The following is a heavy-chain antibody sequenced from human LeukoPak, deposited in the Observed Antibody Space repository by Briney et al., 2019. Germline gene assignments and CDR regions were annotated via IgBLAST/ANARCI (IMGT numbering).Heavy chain of an antibody. Sequence: PSQTLSLTCTVSGGSISSGDYYWSWIRQPPGKGLEWIAYMYYSGSTYYNPSLKSRVTMSADTSKNQLSLKLSSVTAADTAVYYCARPYYYDSKIDPWGQGILVTVSS. D-gene: IGHD3-22*01. CDR1: GGSISSGDYY. CDR2: MYYSGST. J-gene: IGHJ5*02. V-gene: IGHV4-30-4*01. CDR3: ARPYYYDSKIDP.